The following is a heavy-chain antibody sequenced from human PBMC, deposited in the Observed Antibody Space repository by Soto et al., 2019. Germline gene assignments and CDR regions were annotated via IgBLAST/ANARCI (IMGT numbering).Heavy chain of an antibody. D-gene: IGHD1-26*01. CDR3: STDEWE. J-gene: IGHJ4*02. Sequence: EVHLVESGGGLVKPGGSLRLSCAASGFDFSNGWMSWVRQAPGKGLEWVGRIKSKTDGGTTDYATPVKGRFTISRDDSKNTLSLQMNSLKIEDTAVYYCSTDEWERGQGTLVTVSS. CDR2: IKSKTDGGTT. CDR1: GFDFSNGW. V-gene: IGHV3-15*05.